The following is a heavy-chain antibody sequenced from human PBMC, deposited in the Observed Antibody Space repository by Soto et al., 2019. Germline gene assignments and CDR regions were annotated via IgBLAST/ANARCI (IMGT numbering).Heavy chain of an antibody. CDR3: AIIPTFMVRTPRDN. CDR1: GFTFSDSS. J-gene: IGHJ4*02. V-gene: IGHV3-23*01. Sequence: VQLSESGGGLVQPGGSLRLSCLTSGFTFSDSSMNWVRQAPGQGLEWVSSIGLFERNTYYADSVKGRFTISRDNSKSTLYLQMNDLTVKDTAVYYCAIIPTFMVRTPRDNWGQGTAVTVSS. D-gene: IGHD3-10*01. CDR2: IGLFERNT.